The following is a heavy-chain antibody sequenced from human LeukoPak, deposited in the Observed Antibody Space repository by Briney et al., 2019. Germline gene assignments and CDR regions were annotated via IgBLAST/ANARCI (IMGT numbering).Heavy chain of an antibody. CDR3: ARDMIHSSGAFVS. V-gene: IGHV3-53*01. CDR2: INDVHTP. Sequence: PGGSLRLSCAVSGFTVSTNHLTWVRQAPGKGLEWVSAINDVHTPYYSDTVRGRFTIYRDTAKNNLYLQMKSLRAEDTAVYYCARDMIHSSGAFVSWGQGTLVTVSS. J-gene: IGHJ4*02. D-gene: IGHD3-22*01. CDR1: GFTVSTNH.